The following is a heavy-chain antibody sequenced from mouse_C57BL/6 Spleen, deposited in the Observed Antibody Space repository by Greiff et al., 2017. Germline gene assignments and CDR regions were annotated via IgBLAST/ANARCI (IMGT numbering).Heavy chain of an antibody. CDR2: IDPEDGET. V-gene: IGHV14-2*01. CDR3: ARSNGSYYAMDY. CDR1: GFNIKDYY. D-gene: IGHD1-1*01. J-gene: IGHJ4*01. Sequence: VQLQQSGAELVKPGASVKLSCTASGFNIKDYYMHWVKQRTEQGLEWIGRIDPEDGETKYAPKFPGKATITADTSSNTAYLQLSSLTSEDTAVYYCARSNGSYYAMDYWGQGTSVTVSS.